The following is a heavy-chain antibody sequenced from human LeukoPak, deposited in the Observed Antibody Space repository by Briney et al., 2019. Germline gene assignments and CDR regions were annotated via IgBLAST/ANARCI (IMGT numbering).Heavy chain of an antibody. D-gene: IGHD4-23*01. Sequence: GGSLRLSCAASGFTFSSYWMSWVRQAPGKGLEWVSSISSSSSYIYYAGSVKGRFTISRDNAKNSLYLQMNSLRAEDTAVYYCARFGGNSEGYYFDYWGQGTLVTVSS. CDR2: ISSSSSYI. J-gene: IGHJ4*02. CDR1: GFTFSSYW. CDR3: ARFGGNSEGYYFDY. V-gene: IGHV3-21*01.